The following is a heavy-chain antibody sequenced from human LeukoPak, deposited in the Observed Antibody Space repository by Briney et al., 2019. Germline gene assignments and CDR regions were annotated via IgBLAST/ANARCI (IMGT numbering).Heavy chain of an antibody. CDR3: ARVDIAVAVTGSGGNYTYYYGLDV. CDR1: GYTFSSYG. J-gene: IGHJ6*02. V-gene: IGHV1-18*01. Sequence: ASVKVSCKASGYTFSSYGISWVRQAPGQGLEWMGGISTQHDNTIYAQKLQGRLTITTDTSTSTAYMELRSLRSDDTAVYYCARVDIAVAVTGSGGNYTYYYGLDVWGHGTTVTVSS. D-gene: IGHD6-19*01. CDR2: ISTQHDNT.